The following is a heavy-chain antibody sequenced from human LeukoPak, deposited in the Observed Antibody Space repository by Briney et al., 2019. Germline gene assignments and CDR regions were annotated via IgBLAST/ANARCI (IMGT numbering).Heavy chain of an antibody. Sequence: PGGSLRLSCSASGFTSSSYTMNWIRQAPGKGLEWVSSISPSSSMIHYADSVRGRFTISRDNAKNSLYLQMNSLRDEDTAVYYCASRRGFDDWGQGTLVTVSS. J-gene: IGHJ4*02. CDR3: ASRRGFDD. V-gene: IGHV3-48*02. D-gene: IGHD3-10*01. CDR2: ISPSSSMI. CDR1: GFTSSSYT.